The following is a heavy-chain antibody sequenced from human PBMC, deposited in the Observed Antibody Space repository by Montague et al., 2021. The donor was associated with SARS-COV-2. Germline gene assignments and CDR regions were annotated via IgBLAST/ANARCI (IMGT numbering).Heavy chain of an antibody. CDR3: AKAYYGDYLIDAFDI. V-gene: IGHV3-33*06. CDR1: GFTFSSYG. J-gene: IGHJ3*02. CDR2: IWYDGSNK. D-gene: IGHD4-17*01. Sequence: SLRLSCAASGFTFSSYGIHWVRQAPGKGLEWVAVIWYDGSNKYYAYSVNVRFTISRDYSKNTLYLQMNSLRAEDTAVYYCAKAYYGDYLIDAFDIWGQGTMVTVSS.